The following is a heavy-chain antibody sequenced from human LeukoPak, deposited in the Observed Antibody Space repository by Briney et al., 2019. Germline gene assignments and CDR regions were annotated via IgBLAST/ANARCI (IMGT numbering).Heavy chain of an antibody. CDR2: IRSKAYGGIT. D-gene: IGHD5-18*01. V-gene: IGHV3-49*04. Sequence: GGSLRLSCTASGFTFGDHAMSWVRQAPGKGLEWVGVIRSKAYGGITEYAAAGKRRFTTPGDEPKSIANLQMNSLKTEDTAVYYCSRGRIHLWLYYSMDVWGQGTTVTVSS. CDR1: GFTFGDHA. CDR3: SRGRIHLWLYYSMDV. J-gene: IGHJ6*02.